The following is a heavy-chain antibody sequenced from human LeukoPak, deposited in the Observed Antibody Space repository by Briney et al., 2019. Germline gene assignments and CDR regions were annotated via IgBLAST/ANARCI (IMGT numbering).Heavy chain of an antibody. J-gene: IGHJ4*02. CDR3: AREIKARAGYYFDY. Sequence: PGRSPRLSCAASGFTFSSYGMHWVRQAPGKGLEWVAVIWYDGSNKYYADSVKGRFTISRDNSKNTLYLQMNSLRAEDTAVYYCAREIKARAGYYFDYWGQGTLVTVSS. V-gene: IGHV3-33*01. D-gene: IGHD3-10*01. CDR2: IWYDGSNK. CDR1: GFTFSSYG.